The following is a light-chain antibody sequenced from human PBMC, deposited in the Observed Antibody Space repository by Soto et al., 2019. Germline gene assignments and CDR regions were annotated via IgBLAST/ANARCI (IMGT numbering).Light chain of an antibody. CDR1: VLAKQY. Sequence: SYELTQPSSVSVSPGQTARITCSGDVLAKQYARWFQQKPGQAPVLVIYKDSERPSGIPERFSGSSSGTTITLTISGAQVEDEADYYCYSAADTTVIFGGGTKLTVL. CDR2: KDS. V-gene: IGLV3-27*01. J-gene: IGLJ2*01. CDR3: YSAADTTVI.